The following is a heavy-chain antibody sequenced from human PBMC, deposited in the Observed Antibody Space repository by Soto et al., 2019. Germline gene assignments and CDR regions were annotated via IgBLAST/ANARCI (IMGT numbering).Heavy chain of an antibody. CDR1: GFTFSSDS. Sequence: EVQLVESGGGLVKPGGSLRLSCAASGFTFSSDSMNCVRQAPGKGLEWVASISSSSSYIYYSDSVKGRFTISRDNAKNSLYIQMNSRLDADKAVYYCGRGRYYFYYCGQGTLITVS. V-gene: IGHV3-21*01. D-gene: IGHD3-10*01. CDR2: ISSSSSYI. J-gene: IGHJ4*02. CDR3: GRGRYYFYY.